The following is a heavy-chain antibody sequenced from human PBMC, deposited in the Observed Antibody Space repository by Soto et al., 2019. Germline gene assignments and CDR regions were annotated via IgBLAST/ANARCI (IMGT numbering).Heavy chain of an antibody. CDR2: ISPSGTY. V-gene: IGHV3-30*03. J-gene: IGHJ1*01. D-gene: IGHD1-26*01. CDR1: GFTFGSKD. CDR3: ARDGSGSYYKLDF. Sequence: QVQLVESGGGVVQPGKSLRLSCAASGFTFGSKDMHWVRQAPGKGLEWVAVISPSGTYNYAESVKGRFTISRDKSSNKVHLQMDSLRTDDTAVYFCARDGSGSYYKLDFWSQGTLVAVSS.